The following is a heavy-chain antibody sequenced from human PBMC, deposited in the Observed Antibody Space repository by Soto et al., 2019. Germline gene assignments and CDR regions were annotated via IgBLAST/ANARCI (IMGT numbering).Heavy chain of an antibody. D-gene: IGHD6-19*01. Sequence: QVQLVESGGGVVQPGRSLTLSCAASGFTFSNYGMHWVRQAPGKGLEWVAIIWYDGSNKYYTDSLKGRFTISRDNSKNTLYLQMNILRAEDTAVYYCASSAVAGTAYYYMDVWGKGTTVTVSS. V-gene: IGHV3-33*01. J-gene: IGHJ6*03. CDR3: ASSAVAGTAYYYMDV. CDR1: GFTFSNYG. CDR2: IWYDGSNK.